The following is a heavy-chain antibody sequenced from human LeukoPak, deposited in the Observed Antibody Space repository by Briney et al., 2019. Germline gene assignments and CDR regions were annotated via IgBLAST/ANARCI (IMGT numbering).Heavy chain of an antibody. D-gene: IGHD4-17*01. J-gene: IGHJ4*02. CDR2: INPNSGGT. CDR3: ASGDYVLAVDY. V-gene: IGHV1-2*02. CDR1: GYTFTSYG. Sequence: ASVKVSCKASGYTFTSYGISWVRQAPGQGLEWMGWINPNSGGTNYAQKFQGRVTMTRDTSISTAYMELSRLRSDDTAVYYCASGDYVLAVDYWGQGTLVTVSS.